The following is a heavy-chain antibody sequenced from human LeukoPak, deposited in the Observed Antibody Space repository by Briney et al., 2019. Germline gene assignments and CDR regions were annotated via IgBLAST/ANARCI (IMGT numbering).Heavy chain of an antibody. V-gene: IGHV1-2*02. J-gene: IGHJ4*02. Sequence: GASVKVSCKASGYTFTDYYIHWVRQAPGQGLEWMGWIIPNSGDTNYAQKFQGRVTMTRDTSISTAYMKLTSLRYDDAAVYYCARSACSRTTCPDYWGQGTLVTISS. CDR1: GYTFTDYY. D-gene: IGHD2-2*01. CDR2: IIPNSGDT. CDR3: ARSACSRTTCPDY.